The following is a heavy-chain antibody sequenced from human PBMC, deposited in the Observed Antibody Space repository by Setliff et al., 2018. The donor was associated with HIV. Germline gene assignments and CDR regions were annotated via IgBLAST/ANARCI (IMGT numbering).Heavy chain of an antibody. Sequence: PGGSLRLSCAASGFTFSNYAMSWVRQAPGKGLEWVSSISAGGGSTYYADSVKGRFTISRDNSKYTLYLQMNRLRAEDTAVYYCARVNAGFFISAVGPFDFWCQGALVTVSS. CDR2: ISAGGGST. CDR3: ARVNAGFFISAVGPFDF. J-gene: IGHJ4*02. V-gene: IGHV3-23*01. CDR1: GFTFSNYA. D-gene: IGHD3-10*01.